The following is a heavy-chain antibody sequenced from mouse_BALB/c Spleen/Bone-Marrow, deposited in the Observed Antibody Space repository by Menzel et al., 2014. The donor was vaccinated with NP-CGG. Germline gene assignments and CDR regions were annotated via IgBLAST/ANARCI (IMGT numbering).Heavy chain of an antibody. Sequence: VQLQQSGAELVKPGASVKLSCRASGYTFTSYWMHWVKQRPGQGLEWIGEINPSNGRTNYNEKFKSMPTLTVDKSSSTAYMQLSRRTSEDSAVFYCARIIYGSSYIKEFWGQGTSVTVSS. J-gene: IGHJ4*01. CDR1: GYTFTSYW. D-gene: IGHD1-1*01. CDR3: ARIIYGSSYIKEF. CDR2: INPSNGRT. V-gene: IGHV1S81*02.